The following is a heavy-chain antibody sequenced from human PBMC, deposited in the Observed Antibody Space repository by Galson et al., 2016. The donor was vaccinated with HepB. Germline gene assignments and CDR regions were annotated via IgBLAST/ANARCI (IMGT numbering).Heavy chain of an antibody. V-gene: IGHV3-74*01. Sequence: CAASGFTFSSYWMLWVRQAPGKGLVWVSRINSDGSSATYADSVKGRFTISRDNAKNTLYLQMNTLRAEDTAVYYCASDDGYSEYWGQGALVTVSS. CDR2: INSDGSSA. CDR1: GFTFSSYW. CDR3: ASDDGYSEY. J-gene: IGHJ4*02.